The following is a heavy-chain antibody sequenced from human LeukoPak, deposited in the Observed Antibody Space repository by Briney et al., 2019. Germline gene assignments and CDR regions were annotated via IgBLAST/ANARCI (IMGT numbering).Heavy chain of an antibody. J-gene: IGHJ3*01. CDR1: EFPFSAYA. Sequence: GGCLRLSCVASEFPFSAYAMTWVRLTPGKGLEWVSSIGGSGSNTNYADSVRGRFTISRDNSKNTLYLQMNSLRAEDTAVYYCGRDPNGDYVGAFEFWGQGTLVSVSS. D-gene: IGHD4-17*01. V-gene: IGHV3-23*01. CDR2: IGGSGSNT. CDR3: GRDPNGDYVGAFEF.